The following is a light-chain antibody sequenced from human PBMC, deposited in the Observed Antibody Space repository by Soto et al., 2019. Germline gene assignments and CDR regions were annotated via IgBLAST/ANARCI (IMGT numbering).Light chain of an antibody. V-gene: IGLV2-14*03. Sequence: QSVLTQSASVSGSPGQSITISCTGTSSDVGGYNSVSWFQQHPGNAPKLIIYEVKNRPSGVSNRFSGSKSGNTASLTISGLQAEDEADYYCSSYTSSDTLVFGTGTNVTVL. CDR2: EVK. CDR3: SSYTSSDTLV. CDR1: SSDVGGYNS. J-gene: IGLJ1*01.